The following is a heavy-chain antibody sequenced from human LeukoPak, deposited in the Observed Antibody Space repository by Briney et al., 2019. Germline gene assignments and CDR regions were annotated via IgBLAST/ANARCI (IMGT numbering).Heavy chain of an antibody. CDR3: SRGSGWLSVY. Sequence: GGSLSLSCTASGFTFGDYLMSWFRQAPGKGLEWIGFISGGTTEYAASVKGRFTISRDDSTSIAYLQMNSLTTEDTAVYYCSRGSGWLSVYWGQGTLVTVSS. CDR2: ISGGTT. V-gene: IGHV3-49*03. CDR1: GFTFGDYL. J-gene: IGHJ4*02. D-gene: IGHD6-19*01.